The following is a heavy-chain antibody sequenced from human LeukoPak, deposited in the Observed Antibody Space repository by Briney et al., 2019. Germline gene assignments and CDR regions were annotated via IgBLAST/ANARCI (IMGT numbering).Heavy chain of an antibody. CDR2: ISYDGSNK. V-gene: IGHV3-30*03. J-gene: IGHJ4*02. D-gene: IGHD3-22*01. CDR3: ARGGRYDSSGYLHNFDY. CDR1: GFTFSSYG. Sequence: GRSLRLSCAASGFTFSSYGMHWVRQAPGKGLEWVAVISYDGSNKYYADSVKGRFTISRDNSKNTLYLQMNSLRAEDTAVYYCARGGRYDSSGYLHNFDYWGQGTLVTVSP.